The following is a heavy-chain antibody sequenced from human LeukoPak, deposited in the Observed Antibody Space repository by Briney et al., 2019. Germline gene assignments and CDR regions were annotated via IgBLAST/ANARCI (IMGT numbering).Heavy chain of an antibody. CDR3: ASLGYSSG. V-gene: IGHV4-39*07. J-gene: IGHJ4*02. Sequence: SETLSLTCTVSGGSISSSSYYWGWIRQPPGKGLGWIGSIYYSGSTYYNPSLKSRVTISVDTSKNQFSLKLSSVTAADTAVYYCASLGYSSGWGQGTLVTVSS. CDR2: IYYSGST. CDR1: GGSISSSSYY. D-gene: IGHD6-19*01.